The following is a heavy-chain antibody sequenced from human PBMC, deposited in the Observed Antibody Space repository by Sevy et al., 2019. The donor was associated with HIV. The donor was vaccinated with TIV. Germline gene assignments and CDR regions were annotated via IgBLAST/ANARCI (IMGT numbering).Heavy chain of an antibody. J-gene: IGHJ4*02. Sequence: GGSLRLSCAASGFSFSDSYMSWVRQAPGKGLEWIAYISGSGNIIYYADSVRGRFSISKDNAKKSLYLKMNSLRAEDTAVYFCAKKGYSSGIFYYFDYWGQGTLVTVSS. CDR1: GFSFSDSY. V-gene: IGHV3-11*01. CDR3: AKKGYSSGIFYYFDY. D-gene: IGHD5-18*01. CDR2: ISGSGNII.